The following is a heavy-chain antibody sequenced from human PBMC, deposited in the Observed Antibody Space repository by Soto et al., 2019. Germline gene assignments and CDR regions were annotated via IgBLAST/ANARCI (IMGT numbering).Heavy chain of an antibody. J-gene: IGHJ6*02. V-gene: IGHV4-4*07. CDR3: ARTTGYVKYSYSGMDF. CDR2: IYTSGCT. Sequence: TSETLSRTCNVAGGSISRYDWSWMRHAAGKGLEWIGRIYTSGCTNYNPSSTSRVTMSVDTSKTQFSLKLSYLTTEDTYVYYCARTTGYVKYSYSGMDFRGQG. D-gene: IGHD1-1*01. CDR1: GGSISRYD.